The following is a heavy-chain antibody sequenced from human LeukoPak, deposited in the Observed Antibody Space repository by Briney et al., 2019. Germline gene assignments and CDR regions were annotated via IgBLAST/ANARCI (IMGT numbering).Heavy chain of an antibody. J-gene: IGHJ3*02. Sequence: SSVNVSCKASGGTFSSYAISWVRQAPGQGLEWMGGIIPIFGTANYAQEFQGRVTITADESTSTAYMELSSLRSEDTAVYYCARDMLDKYYDSSGYYGAFDIWGQGTMVTVSS. CDR1: GGTFSSYA. D-gene: IGHD3-22*01. V-gene: IGHV1-69*01. CDR3: ARDMLDKYYDSSGYYGAFDI. CDR2: IIPIFGTA.